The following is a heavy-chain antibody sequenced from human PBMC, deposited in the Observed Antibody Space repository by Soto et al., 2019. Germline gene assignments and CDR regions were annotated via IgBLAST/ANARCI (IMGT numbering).Heavy chain of an antibody. J-gene: IGHJ3*02. CDR3: ARDRQELSLYRHYAFDI. CDR2: IYHSGST. CDR1: SGSISSSNW. Sequence: SETLSLTCAVSSGSISSSNWWSWVRQPPGKGLEWIGEIYHSGSTNYNPSLKSRVTISVDKSKNQFSLKLSSVTAADTAVYYCARDRQELSLYRHYAFDIWGQGTMVTVSS. V-gene: IGHV4-4*02. D-gene: IGHD3-16*02.